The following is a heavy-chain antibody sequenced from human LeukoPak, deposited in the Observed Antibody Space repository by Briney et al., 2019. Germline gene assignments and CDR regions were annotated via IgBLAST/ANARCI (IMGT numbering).Heavy chain of an antibody. CDR3: AKAAYYYDSSGYTS. Sequence: GGSLRLSCAASGFTFSSYAMSWVRQAPGKGLEWVSGISWNSGSIGYADSVKGRFTISRDNAKNSLYLQMNSLRAEDTALYYCAKAAYYYDSSGYTSWGQGTLVTVSS. V-gene: IGHV3-9*01. J-gene: IGHJ5*02. D-gene: IGHD3-22*01. CDR2: ISWNSGSI. CDR1: GFTFSSYA.